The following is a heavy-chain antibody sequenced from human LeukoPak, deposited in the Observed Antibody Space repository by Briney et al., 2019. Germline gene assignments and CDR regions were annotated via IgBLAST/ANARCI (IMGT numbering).Heavy chain of an antibody. CDR1: GGSISSYY. V-gene: IGHV4-4*07. CDR3: ASSAVVTRRHYYYYYMDV. D-gene: IGHD4-23*01. Sequence: SETLSLTCTVSGGSISSYYWSWIRQPAGKGLEWIGRIYTSGSTNYNPSLKSRVTMSVDTSKNQFSLKLSSVTAADTAVYYCASSAVVTRRHYYYYYMDVWGKGTTVTISS. CDR2: IYTSGST. J-gene: IGHJ6*03.